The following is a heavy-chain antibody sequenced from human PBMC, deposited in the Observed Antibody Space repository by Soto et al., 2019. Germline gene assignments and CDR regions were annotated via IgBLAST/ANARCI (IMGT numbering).Heavy chain of an antibody. Sequence: PGGSLRLSCAASGFTFSSYAMSWVRQAPGKGLEWVSAISGSGGSTYYADSVKGRFTISRDNSKNTLYLQMNSLRAEDTAVYYCAKAEVRYFDWHALDYWGQGTLVTVSS. CDR1: GFTFSSYA. CDR2: ISGSGGST. D-gene: IGHD3-9*01. V-gene: IGHV3-23*01. CDR3: AKAEVRYFDWHALDY. J-gene: IGHJ4*02.